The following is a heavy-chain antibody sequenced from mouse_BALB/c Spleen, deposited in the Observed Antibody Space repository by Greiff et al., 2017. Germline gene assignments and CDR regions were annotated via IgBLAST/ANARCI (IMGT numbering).Heavy chain of an antibody. CDR2: IDPENGDT. Sequence: VQLQQSGAELVRSGASVKLSCTASGFNIKDYYMHWVKQRPEQGLEWIGWIDPENGDTEYAPKFQGKATMTADTSSNTAYLQLSSLTSEDTAVYYCNAWAMDYWGQGTSVTVSS. V-gene: IGHV14-4*02. J-gene: IGHJ4*01. CDR3: NAWAMDY. CDR1: GFNIKDYY.